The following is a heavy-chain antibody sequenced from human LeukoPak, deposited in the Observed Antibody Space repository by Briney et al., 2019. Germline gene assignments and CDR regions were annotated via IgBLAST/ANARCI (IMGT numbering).Heavy chain of an antibody. CDR1: GYTFSGYG. CDR2: ITGNNGNT. D-gene: IGHD1-26*01. Sequence: VSVKVSCKTSGYTFSGYGISWVRQAPGQGLEWMGWITGNNGNTNYAPSLQGRVTMTTDTSTNTAYMELTSLKSDDTAVYYCARDQRNSGSYRFEYWGQGTLVTVSS. J-gene: IGHJ4*02. V-gene: IGHV1-18*01. CDR3: ARDQRNSGSYRFEY.